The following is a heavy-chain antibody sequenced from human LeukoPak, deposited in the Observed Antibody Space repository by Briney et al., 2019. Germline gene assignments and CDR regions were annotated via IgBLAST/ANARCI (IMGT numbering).Heavy chain of an antibody. CDR2: IIPIFGTA. CDR1: GGTFSSYA. V-gene: IGHV1-69*13. Sequence: ASVKVSCKASGGTFSSYAISWVRLAPGQGLEWMGGIIPIFGTANYAQKFQGRVTITADESTSTAYMELSSLRSEDTAVYYCAYGEGDSSSWSYYFDYWGQGTLVTVSS. J-gene: IGHJ4*02. CDR3: AYGEGDSSSWSYYFDY. D-gene: IGHD6-13*01.